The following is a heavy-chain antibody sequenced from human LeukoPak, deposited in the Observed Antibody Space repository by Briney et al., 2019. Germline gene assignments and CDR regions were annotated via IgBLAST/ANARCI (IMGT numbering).Heavy chain of an antibody. CDR1: GGSISSYY. V-gene: IGHV4-4*07. Sequence: SETLSLTCTVSGGSISSYYWSWIRQPAGKGLEWIGRIYTSGSTSGSTNYNPSLKSRVTISVDTSKNQFSLRLSSVTAADTAVYYCARGYSSSWYWDYWGQGTLVTVSS. CDR3: ARGYSSSWYWDY. J-gene: IGHJ4*02. D-gene: IGHD6-13*01. CDR2: IYTSGSTSGST.